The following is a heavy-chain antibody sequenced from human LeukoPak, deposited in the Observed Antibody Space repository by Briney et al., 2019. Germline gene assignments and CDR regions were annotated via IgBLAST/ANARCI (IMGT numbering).Heavy chain of an antibody. V-gene: IGHV3-23*01. Sequence: GGSLRLSCAASGFTFSRYGMTWVRQAPGKGLEWVSTISDTGDSTYYADSGKGRFTISRDNSENTLYLQMNGLRAEDTAIYFCATGAYCDHWGQGTLVAVSS. J-gene: IGHJ4*02. CDR3: ATGAYCDH. CDR1: GFTFSRYG. CDR2: ISDTGDST.